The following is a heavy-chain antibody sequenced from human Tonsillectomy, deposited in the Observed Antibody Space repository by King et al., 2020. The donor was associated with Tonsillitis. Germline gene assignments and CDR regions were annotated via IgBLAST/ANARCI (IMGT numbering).Heavy chain of an antibody. D-gene: IGHD7-27*01. CDR2: IYYRGST. Sequence: QLQESGPGLVKPSETLSLTCTVSGGSISSSSDCWGVIRQPPGKGLVLLGNIYYRGSTYYNPSLKSRVTISIDTSKNQFSLKLTSVTAADTAVYYCARINWANFDSWGQGNLVTVSS. CDR3: ARINWANFDS. J-gene: IGHJ4*02. CDR1: GGSISSSSDC. V-gene: IGHV4-39*01.